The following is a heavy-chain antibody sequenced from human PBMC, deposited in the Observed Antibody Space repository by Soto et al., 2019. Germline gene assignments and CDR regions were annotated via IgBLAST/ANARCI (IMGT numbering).Heavy chain of an antibody. CDR3: PGGNFRY. V-gene: IGHV1-8*02. CDR1: GYNFNTFD. Sequence: ASVKVSCKASGYNFNTFDIYWVRQATGHGLEWMGWMNPNSGNTGYAQELRGRVTMTRNTSNTTAYMELTSLTSDATGLCYCPGGNFRYWGQGTLVTVSS. CDR2: MNPNSGNT. J-gene: IGHJ4*02.